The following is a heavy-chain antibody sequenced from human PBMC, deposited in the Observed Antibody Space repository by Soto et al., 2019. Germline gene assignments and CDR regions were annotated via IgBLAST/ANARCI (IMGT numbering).Heavy chain of an antibody. CDR3: ARLYGLDAFDI. CDR2: IYYSGST. Sequence: SETLSLTCTVSGGSINSYYWSWIRQPPGKGLEWIGYIYYSGSTNYNPSLKSRVTISVDTSKNQFPLKLSSVTAADTAVYYCARLYGLDAFDIWGQGTMVTVSS. J-gene: IGHJ3*02. V-gene: IGHV4-59*08. D-gene: IGHD3-16*02. CDR1: GGSINSYY.